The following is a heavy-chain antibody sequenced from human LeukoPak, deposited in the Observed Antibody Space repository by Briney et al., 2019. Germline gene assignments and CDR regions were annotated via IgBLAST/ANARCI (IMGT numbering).Heavy chain of an antibody. J-gene: IGHJ4*02. CDR2: MNPNSGNT. D-gene: IGHD3-3*01. CDR3: ARSFRSGYYTDY. V-gene: IGHV1-8*01. Sequence: ASVKVSCKASGYTFTSYDINWVRQATGQGLEWMGWMNPNSGNTGYAQKFQGRVTMTRNTSISAAYMELSSLRSEDTAVYYCARSFRSGYYTDYWGQGTLVTVSS. CDR1: GYTFTSYD.